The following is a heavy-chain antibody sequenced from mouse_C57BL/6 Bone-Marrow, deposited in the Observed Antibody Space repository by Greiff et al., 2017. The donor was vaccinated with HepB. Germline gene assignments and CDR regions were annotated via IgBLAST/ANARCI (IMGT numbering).Heavy chain of an antibody. V-gene: IGHV5-15*01. Sequence: EVQGVESGGGLVQPGGSLKLSCAASGFTFSDYGMAWVRQAPRKGPEWVAFISNLAYSIYYADTVTGRFTISRENAKNTLYLEMSSLRSEDTAMYYCARQGYYYGSSWYFDVWGTGTTVTVSS. CDR1: GFTFSDYG. CDR3: ARQGYYYGSSWYFDV. J-gene: IGHJ1*03. CDR2: ISNLAYSI. D-gene: IGHD1-1*01.